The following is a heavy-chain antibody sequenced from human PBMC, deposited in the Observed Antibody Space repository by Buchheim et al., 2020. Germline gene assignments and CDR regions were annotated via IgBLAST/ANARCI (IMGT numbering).Heavy chain of an antibody. CDR1: GFTFSSYW. V-gene: IGHV3-74*01. J-gene: IGHJ6*02. D-gene: IGHD6-13*01. CDR2: INSDGSST. Sequence: EVQLVESGGGLVQPGGSLRLSCAASGFTFSSYWMHWVRQAPGKGLVWVSRINSDGSSTSYADSVKGRFTISRDNAKNTLYLQMNSLRAEDTAVYYCARDAFKWQQLDASGTFYYYYGMDVWGQGTTLTVSS. CDR3: ARDAFKWQQLDASGTFYYYYGMDV.